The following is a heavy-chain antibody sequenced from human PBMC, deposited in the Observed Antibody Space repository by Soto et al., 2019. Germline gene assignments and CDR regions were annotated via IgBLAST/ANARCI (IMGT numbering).Heavy chain of an antibody. CDR3: AREDAPQYYYDSSGYYYFDY. CDR2: IIPIFGTA. V-gene: IGHV1-69*01. D-gene: IGHD3-22*01. CDR1: GGTFSSYA. J-gene: IGHJ4*02. Sequence: QVQLVQSGAEVKKPGSSVKVSCKASGGTFSSYAISWVRQAPGQGLEWMGGIIPIFGTANYAQKFQGRVTITADESTSTAYMELSSLRSEDTAVYYCAREDAPQYYYDSSGYYYFDYWGQGTLVTVSS.